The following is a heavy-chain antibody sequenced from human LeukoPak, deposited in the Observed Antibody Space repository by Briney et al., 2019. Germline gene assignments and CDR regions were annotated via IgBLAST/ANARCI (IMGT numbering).Heavy chain of an antibody. CDR1: GGSFSGYY. Sequence: SETLSLTCAVYGGSFSGYYWSWIRQPPGKGLEWIGEINHSGSTNYNPSLKSRVTLSVDTSKNQFSLKLSSVTATDTAVYYCARDHSSGSYYNWFDPWGQGTLVTVSS. CDR3: ARDHSSGSYYNWFDP. J-gene: IGHJ5*02. D-gene: IGHD1-26*01. CDR2: INHSGST. V-gene: IGHV4-34*01.